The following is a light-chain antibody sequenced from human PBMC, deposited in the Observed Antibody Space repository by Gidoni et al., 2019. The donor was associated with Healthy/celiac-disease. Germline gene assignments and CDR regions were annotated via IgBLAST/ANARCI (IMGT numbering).Light chain of an antibody. J-gene: IGKJ1*01. CDR2: AAS. CDR3: QQSQSPPWT. Sequence: SPMTQSPSSLSATVGDRVTITCRASQSLDRSLNWYQQIPGKAPKLLIYAASTLQSGVPSRFSGSGSGTQFTLTITSLHPEDFATYFCQQSQSPPWTFGRGTKVEIK. V-gene: IGKV1-39*01. CDR1: QSLDRS.